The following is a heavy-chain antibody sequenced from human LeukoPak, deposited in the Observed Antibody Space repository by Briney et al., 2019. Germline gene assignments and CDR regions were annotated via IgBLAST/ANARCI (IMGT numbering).Heavy chain of an antibody. CDR3: ARGGVDYGDYWWFDP. CDR2: INPNSGGT. CDR1: GYTFTGYY. Sequence: GASVKVSCKASGYTFTGYYMHWARQAPGQGLEWMGWINPNSGGTNYAQKFQGWVTMTRDTSISTAYMELSRLRSDDTAVYYCARGGVDYGDYWWFDPWGQGTLVTVSS. D-gene: IGHD4-17*01. J-gene: IGHJ5*02. V-gene: IGHV1-2*04.